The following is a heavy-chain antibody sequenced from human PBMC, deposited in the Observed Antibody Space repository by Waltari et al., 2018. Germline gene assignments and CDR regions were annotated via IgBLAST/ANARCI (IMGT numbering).Heavy chain of an antibody. V-gene: IGHV1-69*01. J-gene: IGHJ6*02. Sequence: QVQLVQSGAEVKKPGSSVKVSCKASGGTFSSYAISWVRQAPGQGLEWMGGFIPIFGTANYAQKFQGRVTITADESTSTAYMELSSLRSEDTAVYYCARDQLLDYGGANYYYYGMDVWGQGTTVTVSS. D-gene: IGHD4-17*01. CDR3: ARDQLLDYGGANYYYYGMDV. CDR1: GGTFSSYA. CDR2: FIPIFGTA.